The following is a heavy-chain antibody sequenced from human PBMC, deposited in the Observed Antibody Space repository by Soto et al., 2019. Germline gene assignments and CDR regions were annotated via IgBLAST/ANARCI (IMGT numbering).Heavy chain of an antibody. Sequence: QVQLVQSGAEVKKPGASVKVSCKASGYTFTSYGISWVRQAPGQGLEWMGWISAYNGNTNYAQKLQGRVTMTTDTSKSKGYMELRSLGSCDTAVLFCARASGGSYLFHPWGQGTLVTVSS. V-gene: IGHV1-18*01. D-gene: IGHD1-26*01. CDR2: ISAYNGNT. CDR1: GYTFTSYG. CDR3: ARASGGSYLFHP. J-gene: IGHJ5*02.